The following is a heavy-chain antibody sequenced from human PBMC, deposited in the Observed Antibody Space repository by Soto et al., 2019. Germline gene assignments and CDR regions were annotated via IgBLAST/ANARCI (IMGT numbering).Heavy chain of an antibody. CDR3: ARGEVLRYFDGLGWFDP. Sequence: PSETLSLTCTVSGGSISSGGYYWSWIRQHPGKGLEWIGYIYYSGSTYYNPSLKSRVTISVDTSKNQFSLKLSSVTAADTAVYYCARGEVLRYFDGLGWFDPWGQGTLVTVSS. V-gene: IGHV4-31*03. CDR1: GGSISSGGYY. J-gene: IGHJ5*02. D-gene: IGHD3-9*01. CDR2: IYYSGST.